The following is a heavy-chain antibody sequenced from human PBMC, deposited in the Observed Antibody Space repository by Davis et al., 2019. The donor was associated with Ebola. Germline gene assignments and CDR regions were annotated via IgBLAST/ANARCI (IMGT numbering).Heavy chain of an antibody. CDR3: AKVKQDIVVVVAATGEYFDY. D-gene: IGHD2-15*01. CDR1: GFTFSSYA. V-gene: IGHV3-23*01. CDR2: ISGSGGST. Sequence: GESLKISCAASGFTFSSYAMSWVRQAPGKGLEWVSAISGSGGSTYYADSVKGRFTISRDNSKNTLYLQMNSLRAEDTAVYYCAKVKQDIVVVVAATGEYFDYWGQGTLVLVSS. J-gene: IGHJ4*02.